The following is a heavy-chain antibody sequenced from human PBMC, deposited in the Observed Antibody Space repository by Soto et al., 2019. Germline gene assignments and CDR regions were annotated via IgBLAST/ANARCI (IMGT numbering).Heavy chain of an antibody. J-gene: IGHJ3*02. CDR3: AKDRMDHNSVWDPFDI. CDR2: IGGGDDDR. D-gene: IGHD2-21*01. Sequence: LRLSCAASGFTFNTFAMTWVRQAPVKGLEWVSSIGGGDDDRFYADSVKGRFTISRDNSKHMVFLQMNSLRAEDTAIYYCAKDRMDHNSVWDPFDIWGQGTMVTVSS. CDR1: GFTFNTFA. V-gene: IGHV3-23*01.